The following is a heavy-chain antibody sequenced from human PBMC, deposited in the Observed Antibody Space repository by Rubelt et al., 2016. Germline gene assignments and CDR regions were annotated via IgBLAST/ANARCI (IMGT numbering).Heavy chain of an antibody. V-gene: IGHV3-64D*09. Sequence: EVQLVESGGGLVQPGGSLRLSCSASGFTFRSYGMHWVRQAPGEGLEYVSGISSTGSTTQYADSVKGRFTISRDNSKNTVSLQMSSLRAEDTAVYYCGKGSWTTVTPSVDLESWGQGSRATVSS. CDR1: GFTFRSYG. D-gene: IGHD4-17*01. J-gene: IGHJ4*02. CDR3: GKGSWTTVTPSVDLES. CDR2: ISSTGSTT.